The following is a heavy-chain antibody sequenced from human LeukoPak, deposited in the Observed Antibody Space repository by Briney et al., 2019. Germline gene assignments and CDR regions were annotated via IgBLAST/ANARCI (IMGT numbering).Heavy chain of an antibody. CDR3: ASGTTVVTPGDYFDY. CDR2: ISSSSSTI. CDR1: GFTFSSYS. V-gene: IGHV3-48*01. D-gene: IGHD4-23*01. Sequence: GGSQRLSCAASGFTFSSYSMNWVRQAPGKGLEWVSYISSSSSTIYYADSVKGRFTISRDNAKNSLYLQMNSLRAEDTAVYYCASGTTVVTPGDYFDYWGQGTLVTVSS. J-gene: IGHJ4*02.